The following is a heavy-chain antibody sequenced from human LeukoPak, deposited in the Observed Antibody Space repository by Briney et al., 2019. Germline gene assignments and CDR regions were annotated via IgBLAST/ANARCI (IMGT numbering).Heavy chain of an antibody. CDR3: ARSKKPAGEQQLVCGYFDY. Sequence: SETLSLTCAVYGGSFSGYYWSWIRQPPGKGLEWIGEINHSGSTNYNPSLKSRVTISVDTSKNQFSLKLSSVTDADTAVYYCARSKKPAGEQQLVCGYFDYWGQGTLVTVSS. CDR2: INHSGST. D-gene: IGHD6-13*01. J-gene: IGHJ4*02. CDR1: GGSFSGYY. V-gene: IGHV4-34*01.